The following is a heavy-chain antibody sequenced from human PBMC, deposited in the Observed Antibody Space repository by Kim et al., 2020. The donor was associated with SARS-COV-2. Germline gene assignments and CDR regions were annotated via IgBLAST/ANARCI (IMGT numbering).Heavy chain of an antibody. CDR1: GFTFSSFW. V-gene: IGHV3-74*01. CDR2: INSDGSST. CDR3: ARWNYGMDV. J-gene: IGHJ6*02. Sequence: GGSLRLSCAASGFTFSSFWMHWVRQAPGKGLVWVSRINSDGSSTNYADSVKGRFTISRDNARNTLYVQMNSLRVDDTAVYYCARWNYGMDVWGRGTTVTVSS.